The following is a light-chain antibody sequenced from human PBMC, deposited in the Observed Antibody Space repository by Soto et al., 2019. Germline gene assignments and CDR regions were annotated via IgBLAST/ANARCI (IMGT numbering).Light chain of an antibody. CDR1: QSINNNY. J-gene: IGKJ2*01. Sequence: EVVLTQSPGTLSLSPGERATLSCRASQSINNNYLAWYQQRPGQAPRLLIYGSSDRATGIPDRFSGSGSGTDFTLTISSMEAEDFAVYYCHQYGSSPPYTFGQGTKLEI. CDR2: GSS. V-gene: IGKV3-20*01. CDR3: HQYGSSPPYT.